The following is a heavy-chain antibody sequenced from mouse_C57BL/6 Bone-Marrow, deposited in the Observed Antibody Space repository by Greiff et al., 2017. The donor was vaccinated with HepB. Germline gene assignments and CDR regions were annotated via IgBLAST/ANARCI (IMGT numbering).Heavy chain of an antibody. CDR2: ISYDGSN. V-gene: IGHV3-6*01. CDR3: AREETANCAPFDY. CDR1: GYSITSGYY. J-gene: IGHJ2*01. Sequence: ESGPGLVKPSQSLSLTCSVTGYSITSGYYWNWIRQFPGNKLEWMGYISYDGSNNYNPSLKNRISITRDTSKNQFFLKLNSVTTEDTATYYCAREETANCAPFDYWGQGTTLTVSS. D-gene: IGHD4-1*01.